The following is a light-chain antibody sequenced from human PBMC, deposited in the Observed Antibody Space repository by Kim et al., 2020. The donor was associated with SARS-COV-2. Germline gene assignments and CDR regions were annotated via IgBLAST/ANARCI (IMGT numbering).Light chain of an antibody. CDR1: QTVGSRY. Sequence: PGENATLSCRASQTVGSRYLAWYQQKPGQSPRLLICGTSSSATGIPDRFSGSGSGTDITLTINRLEPEDFAVYYCQQHGSSPRTFGQGTELEI. CDR2: GTS. V-gene: IGKV3-20*01. CDR3: QQHGSSPRT. J-gene: IGKJ2*01.